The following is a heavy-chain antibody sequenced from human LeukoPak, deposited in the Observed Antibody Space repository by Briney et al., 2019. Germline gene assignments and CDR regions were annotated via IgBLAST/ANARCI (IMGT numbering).Heavy chain of an antibody. V-gene: IGHV1-18*01. Sequence: ASVTVSCKASGYTFTSYGISWVRQAPGQGLEWMGWISAYNGNTNYAQKLQGRVTMTTDTSTSTAYMELRSLRSDDTAVYYCARDNDSSGYYFTENIDYWGQGTLVTVSS. D-gene: IGHD3-22*01. CDR3: ARDNDSSGYYFTENIDY. CDR2: ISAYNGNT. J-gene: IGHJ4*02. CDR1: GYTFTSYG.